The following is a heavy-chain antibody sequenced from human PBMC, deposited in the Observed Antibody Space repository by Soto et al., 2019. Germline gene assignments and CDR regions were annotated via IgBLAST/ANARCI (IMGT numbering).Heavy chain of an antibody. D-gene: IGHD6-19*01. CDR1: GGSISSYY. J-gene: IGHJ4*02. Sequence: SETLSLTCTVSGGSISSYYWSWIRQPPGKGLEWIGYIYYSGSTNYNPSLKSRVTISVDTSKNQFSLKLSSVTAADTAVYYCARHQWGIAVAAFDYWGQGTLVTVSS. V-gene: IGHV4-59*08. CDR2: IYYSGST. CDR3: ARHQWGIAVAAFDY.